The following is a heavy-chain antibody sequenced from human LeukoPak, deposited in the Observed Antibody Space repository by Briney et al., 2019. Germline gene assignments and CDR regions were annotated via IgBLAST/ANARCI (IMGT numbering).Heavy chain of an antibody. V-gene: IGHV4-34*01. CDR3: ARGSPQFGVVIIGRFDY. CDR1: GGSFSGYY. Sequence: PSETLSLTCAVYGGSFSGYYWSWIRQPPGKGLEWIGEINHSGSTNYNPSLKSRVTISVDTSKNQFSLKLSSVTAADTAVYYCARGSPQFGVVIIGRFDYWGQGTLVTVSS. D-gene: IGHD3-3*01. CDR2: INHSGST. J-gene: IGHJ4*02.